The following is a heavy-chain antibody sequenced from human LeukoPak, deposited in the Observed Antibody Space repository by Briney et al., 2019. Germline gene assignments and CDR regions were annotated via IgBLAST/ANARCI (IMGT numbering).Heavy chain of an antibody. CDR2: IYYSGST. J-gene: IGHJ4*02. Sequence: ETLSLTCTVSGGPIGSYYWSWIRQPPGKGLEWIGYIYYSGSTNYNPSLKSRVTISVDTSKNQFSLKLSSVTAADTAVYYCARLTMIGYFDYWGQGTLVTVSS. D-gene: IGHD3-22*01. CDR1: GGPIGSYY. V-gene: IGHV4-59*01. CDR3: ARLTMIGYFDY.